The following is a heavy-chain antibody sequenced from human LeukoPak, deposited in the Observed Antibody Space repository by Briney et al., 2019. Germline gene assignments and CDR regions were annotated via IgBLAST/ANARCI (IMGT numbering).Heavy chain of an antibody. CDR1: GGSISSYY. Sequence: RTSETLSLTCTVSGGSISSYYWSWIRQPPGKGLEWIGYIFYSGTTKYNPSLKSRVTILVDTSKNQFSLKLSSVTAADTAVYYCAIGVPAQYYYGMDVWGQGTTVTVSS. D-gene: IGHD2-8*01. J-gene: IGHJ6*02. CDR3: AIGVPAQYYYGMDV. CDR2: IFYSGTT. V-gene: IGHV4-59*08.